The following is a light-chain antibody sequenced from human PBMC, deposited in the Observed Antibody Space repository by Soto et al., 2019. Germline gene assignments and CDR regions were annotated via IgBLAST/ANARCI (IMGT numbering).Light chain of an antibody. CDR3: QQLNSYPRT. CDR2: AAS. V-gene: IGKV1-9*01. CDR1: QGISSY. J-gene: IGKJ4*01. Sequence: DIQLTQSPSFMSASVGDRVPITCRASQGISSYLAWYQQKPGKAPKLLIYAASTLQSGVPSRFSGSGSGTEFTLTSSSLQPEDFATYYCQQLNSYPRTFGGGTKVEIK.